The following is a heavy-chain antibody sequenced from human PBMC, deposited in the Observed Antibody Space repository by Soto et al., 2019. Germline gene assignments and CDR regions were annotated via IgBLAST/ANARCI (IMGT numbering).Heavy chain of an antibody. CDR3: AREGAVFGVTDYYGMDV. Sequence: EVQLVESGGGLVQPGGSLRLSCAASGFTFSSYWMSWVRQAPGKGLEWVANIKQDGSEKYYVDSVKGRFTISRANAKNSLYLQMNSLRAEDTAVYYCAREGAVFGVTDYYGMDVWGQGTTVTVSS. CDR1: GFTFSSYW. D-gene: IGHD3-3*01. CDR2: IKQDGSEK. J-gene: IGHJ6*02. V-gene: IGHV3-7*01.